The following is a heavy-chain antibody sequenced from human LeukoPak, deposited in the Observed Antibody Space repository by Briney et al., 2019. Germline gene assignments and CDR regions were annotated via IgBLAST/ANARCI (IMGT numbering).Heavy chain of an antibody. D-gene: IGHD6-13*01. CDR2: INPNSGGT. Sequence: ASVKVSCKASGYTFTGYYIHWVRQAPGQGLEWMGWINPNSGGTNYAQKFQGRVTMTRDTSISTAYMELSRLRSDDTAVYYCARDLAAAGFTFDIWGQGTMVTVSS. J-gene: IGHJ3*02. CDR3: ARDLAAAGFTFDI. CDR1: GYTFTGYY. V-gene: IGHV1-2*02.